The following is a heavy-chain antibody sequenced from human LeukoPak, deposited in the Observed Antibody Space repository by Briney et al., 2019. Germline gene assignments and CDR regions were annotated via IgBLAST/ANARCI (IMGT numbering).Heavy chain of an antibody. CDR3: ARASRSSWYFYFDY. Sequence: GGSLRLSCAASGFTVSSNYMSWVRQAPGKGLEWVSVIYSGGSTYYADSVKGRFTISRDNSKNTLYLQMNSLRAEDTAVYYCARASRSSWYFYFDYWGQGTLVTVSS. J-gene: IGHJ4*02. CDR1: GFTVSSNY. V-gene: IGHV3-53*01. CDR2: IYSGGST. D-gene: IGHD6-13*01.